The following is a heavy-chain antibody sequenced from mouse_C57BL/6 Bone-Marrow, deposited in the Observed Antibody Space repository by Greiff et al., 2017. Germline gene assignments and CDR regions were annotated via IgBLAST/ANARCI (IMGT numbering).Heavy chain of an antibody. V-gene: IGHV1-55*01. CDR2: IYPGSGST. Sequence: VKLQESGAELVKPGASVKMSCKASGYTFTSYWITWVKQRPGQGLEWIGDIYPGSGSTNYNEKFKSKATLTVDTSSSTAYMQLSSLTSEDSAVYYCASYYGSSHYYFDYWGQGTTLTVSS. CDR3: ASYYGSSHYYFDY. CDR1: GYTFTSYW. D-gene: IGHD1-1*01. J-gene: IGHJ2*01.